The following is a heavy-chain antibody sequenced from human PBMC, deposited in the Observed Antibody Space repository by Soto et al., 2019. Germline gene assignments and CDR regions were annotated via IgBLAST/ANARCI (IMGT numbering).Heavy chain of an antibody. CDR1: GFTFSSYS. V-gene: IGHV3-21*01. J-gene: IGHJ4*02. D-gene: IGHD6-13*01. Sequence: GGSLRLSCAASGFTFSSYSMNWVRQAPGKGLEWVSSISSSSSYIYYADSVKGRFTISRDNAKNSLYLQMNSLRAEDTAVYYCARDRSIAAAGTDAAYWGQGTLVTVSS. CDR3: ARDRSIAAAGTDAAY. CDR2: ISSSSSYI.